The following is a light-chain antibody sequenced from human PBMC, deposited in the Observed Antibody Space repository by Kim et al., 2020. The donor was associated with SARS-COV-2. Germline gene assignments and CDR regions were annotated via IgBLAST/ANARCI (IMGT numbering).Light chain of an antibody. CDR3: HTRVSSVAAYV. J-gene: IGLJ7*01. CDR1: SLRSYY. Sequence: SSELTQDPAVSVALGQTVRITCQGDSLRSYYASWYQHKPGHAPRLVMYDKNNRPSVIPDRLSGSTSINTASLPTPGAQAEDEADYYCHTRVSSVAAYVFG. CDR2: DKN. V-gene: IGLV3-19*01.